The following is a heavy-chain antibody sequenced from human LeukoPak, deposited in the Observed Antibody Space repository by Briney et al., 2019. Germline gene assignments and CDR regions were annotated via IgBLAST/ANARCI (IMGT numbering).Heavy chain of an antibody. D-gene: IGHD3-10*01. CDR2: IYYSGST. CDR3: ARXYGSGTLLAY. Sequence: SETLSLTCTVSGGSISSYYWSWIRQPPGKGLEWIGYIYYSGSTNYNPSLKSRVTISVDTSKNQFSLKLSSGTAADTAVDYCARXYGSGTLLAYWGQGTLVTVSS. V-gene: IGHV4-59*01. CDR1: GGSISSYY. J-gene: IGHJ4*02.